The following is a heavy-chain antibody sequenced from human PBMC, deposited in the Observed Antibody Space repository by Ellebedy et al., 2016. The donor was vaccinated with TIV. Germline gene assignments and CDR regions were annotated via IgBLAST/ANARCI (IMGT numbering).Heavy chain of an antibody. D-gene: IGHD3-3*01. Sequence: GESLKISCAASGFTIRSYRMTCVRQAPGKGLEWVSSISSNSSYIYYADSVKGRFTISRDNAKNSLYLQMNSLRAEDTAVYYCASVFDFWSGYMAAGFDPWGQGTLVTVSS. V-gene: IGHV3-21*01. J-gene: IGHJ5*02. CDR2: ISSNSSYI. CDR3: ASVFDFWSGYMAAGFDP. CDR1: GFTIRSYR.